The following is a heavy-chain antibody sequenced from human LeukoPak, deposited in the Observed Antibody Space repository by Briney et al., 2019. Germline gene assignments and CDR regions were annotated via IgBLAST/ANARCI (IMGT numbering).Heavy chain of an antibody. CDR1: GGSFSGYY. D-gene: IGHD6-13*01. CDR3: ARGRGAAAGGYYFDY. J-gene: IGHJ4*02. Sequence: SETLSLTCAVYGGSFSGYYWSWIRQPPGKGLEWIGEINHSGSTNYNPSLKSRVTISVDTSKNQFPLKLSSVTAADTAVYYCARGRGAAAGGYYFDYWGQGTLVTVSS. CDR2: INHSGST. V-gene: IGHV4-34*01.